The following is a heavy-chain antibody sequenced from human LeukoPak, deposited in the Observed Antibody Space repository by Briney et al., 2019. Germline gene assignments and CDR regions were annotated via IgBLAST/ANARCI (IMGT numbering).Heavy chain of an antibody. Sequence: SETLSLTCTVSGGSISSYYWNWIRQPAGKGLEWIGRIYTSGSTNYNPSLKSRVTMSVDTSKNQFSLKLSSVTAADTAVYYCAREYDFWSGYYPLGPWGQGTLVTVSS. CDR1: GGSISSYY. CDR2: IYTSGST. J-gene: IGHJ5*02. V-gene: IGHV4-4*07. CDR3: AREYDFWSGYYPLGP. D-gene: IGHD3-3*01.